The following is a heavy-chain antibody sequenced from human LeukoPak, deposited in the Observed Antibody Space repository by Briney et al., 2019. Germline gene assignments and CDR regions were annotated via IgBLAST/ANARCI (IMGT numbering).Heavy chain of an antibody. D-gene: IGHD3-3*01. V-gene: IGHV3-7*01. Sequence: GGSLRLSCAASGFTISNYWMSWVRQAPGKGLERVANIKQDGSDKYYVGSVKGRFTISRNNAKNSLYLQMNSLRAEDTAVYYCARTPWDFWSNSMDVWGKGTTVTVSS. CDR1: GFTISNYW. CDR3: ARTPWDFWSNSMDV. CDR2: IKQDGSDK. J-gene: IGHJ6*04.